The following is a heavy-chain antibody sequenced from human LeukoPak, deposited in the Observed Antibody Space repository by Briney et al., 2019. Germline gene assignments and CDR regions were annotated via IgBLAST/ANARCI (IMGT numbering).Heavy chain of an antibody. CDR1: GGSISSYY. CDR2: LYTSGST. D-gene: IGHD3-22*01. J-gene: IGHJ4*02. V-gene: IGHV4-4*07. CDR3: ARDRASSGYYETGYDY. Sequence: SETLSLTCTVSGGSISSYYWSWIRQPAGKGLEWIGRLYTSGSTSYNPPLKSRVTMSVDTSKNQFSLSLTSVTAADTAVYYCARDRASSGYYETGYDYWGQGTLVTVSS.